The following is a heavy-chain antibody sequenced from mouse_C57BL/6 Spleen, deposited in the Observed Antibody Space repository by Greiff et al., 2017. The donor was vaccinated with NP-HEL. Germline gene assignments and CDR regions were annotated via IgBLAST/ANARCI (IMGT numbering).Heavy chain of an antibody. D-gene: IGHD1-1*01. V-gene: IGHV3-6*01. Sequence: EVQLQQSGPGLVKPSQSLSLTCSVTGYSITSGYYWNWIRQFPGNKLEWMGYISYDGSNNYNPSLKNRISITRDTSKNQIFLKLNSVTTEDTATDYCARKRDYYGSSHTGDYYAMDYWGQGTSVTVSS. CDR2: ISYDGSN. CDR3: ARKRDYYGSSHTGDYYAMDY. CDR1: GYSITSGYY. J-gene: IGHJ4*01.